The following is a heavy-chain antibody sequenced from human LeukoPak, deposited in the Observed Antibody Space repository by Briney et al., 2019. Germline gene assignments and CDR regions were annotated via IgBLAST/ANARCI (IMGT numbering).Heavy chain of an antibody. Sequence: SETLSLTCTVSGGSISPYYWSWIRQPPGKGLEWIGYIYYSGSTNYNASLNSRVTISVDTSKNQLSLKLSSLTAADTAVYYCSRENGAFSPFGYWGQGTLVTVLS. CDR1: GGSISPYY. J-gene: IGHJ4*02. CDR3: SRENGAFSPFGY. D-gene: IGHD2-8*01. CDR2: IYYSGST. V-gene: IGHV4-59*01.